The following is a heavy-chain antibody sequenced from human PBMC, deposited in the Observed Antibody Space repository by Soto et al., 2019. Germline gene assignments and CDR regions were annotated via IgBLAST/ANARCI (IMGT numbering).Heavy chain of an antibody. V-gene: IGHV3-21*01. CDR1: GFTFSSYS. CDR2: ISSSSSYI. D-gene: IGHD2-2*01. J-gene: IGHJ6*04. CDR3: ASGWPAALNYYYYGMDV. Sequence: GGSLRLSCAASGFTFSSYSMNWVRQAPGKGLEWVSSISSSSSYIYYADSVKGRFTISRDNAKNSLYLQMNSLRAEDTAVYYCASGWPAALNYYYYGMDVWGKGTTVTVSS.